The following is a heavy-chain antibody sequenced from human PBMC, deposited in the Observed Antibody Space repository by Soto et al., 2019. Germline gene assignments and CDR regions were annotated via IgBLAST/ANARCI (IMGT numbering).Heavy chain of an antibody. CDR3: ARQGRNEYYYYGMDV. J-gene: IGHJ6*02. CDR2: IIRIFGTP. CDR1: GGTFSSYA. D-gene: IGHD1-1*01. Sequence: QVQLVQSGAEVKKPGSSVKVSCKASGGTFSSYAINWVRQAPGQGLEWMGGIIRIFGTPDYAQRFQGRVTINAEESTSTAYMELSSLRSEDTAVYYCARQGRNEYYYYGMDVWGQGTTVTVSS. V-gene: IGHV1-69*12.